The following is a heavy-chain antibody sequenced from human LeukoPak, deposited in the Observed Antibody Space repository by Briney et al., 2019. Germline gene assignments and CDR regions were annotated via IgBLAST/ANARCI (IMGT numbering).Heavy chain of an antibody. J-gene: IGHJ6*02. CDR2: IYYSGST. CDR3: ARGEGYYYGMDV. CDR1: GGSISSSSYY. V-gene: IGHV4-39*07. Sequence: SETLSLTCTVSGGSISSSSYYWGWIRQPPGKGLEWIGSIYYSGSTYYNPSLKSRVTISVDTSKNQFSLKLSSVTAADTAVYYCARGEGYYYGMDVWGQGTTVTVSS. D-gene: IGHD1-26*01.